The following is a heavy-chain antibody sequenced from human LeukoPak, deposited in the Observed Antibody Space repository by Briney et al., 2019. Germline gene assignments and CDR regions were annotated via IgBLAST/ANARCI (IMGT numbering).Heavy chain of an antibody. CDR2: ISHDGGNK. J-gene: IGHJ4*02. CDR3: AGAVAGTVY. Sequence: GRSLRLSCAASGFTFRTHDMHWVRQAPGKGLEWVAVISHDGGNKYYADSVKGRFTISRDNSKNTVYLQTNSLRAEDTAVYYCAGAVAGTVYWGQGTLVTVSS. D-gene: IGHD6-19*01. CDR1: GFTFRTHD. V-gene: IGHV3-30*03.